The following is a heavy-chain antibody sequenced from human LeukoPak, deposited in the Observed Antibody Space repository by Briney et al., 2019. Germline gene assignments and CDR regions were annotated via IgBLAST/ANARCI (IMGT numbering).Heavy chain of an antibody. V-gene: IGHV3-48*03. Sequence: PGGSLRLSCAASGFTFSSYEMNWVRQAPGKGLEWGSYISSSGSTIYYADSVKGRFTISRDNAKNSLYLQMNSLRAEDTAVYYCARVDILTGDYWGQGTLVTVSS. CDR3: ARVDILTGDY. J-gene: IGHJ4*02. CDR2: ISSSGSTI. CDR1: GFTFSSYE. D-gene: IGHD3-9*01.